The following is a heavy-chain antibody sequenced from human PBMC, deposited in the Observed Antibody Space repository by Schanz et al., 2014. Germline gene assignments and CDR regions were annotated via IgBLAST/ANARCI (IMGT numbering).Heavy chain of an antibody. J-gene: IGHJ1*01. CDR3: ARSTSMYFLQ. CDR2: INGDGSST. CDR1: GFTFSSYW. Sequence: EVQLVESGGEFVQPGGSLRLSCAASGFTFSSYWMHWVRQVPGKGPVWVSRINGDGSSTLYADSVKGRFTISRDNAKNTLYLQMNSXXXEDTAVYYCARSTSMYFLQWGQGTLVTVSS. V-gene: IGHV3-74*01. D-gene: IGHD2-2*01.